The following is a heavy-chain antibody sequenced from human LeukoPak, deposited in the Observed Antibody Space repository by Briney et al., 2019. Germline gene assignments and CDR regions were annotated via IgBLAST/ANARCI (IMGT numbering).Heavy chain of an antibody. CDR2: ISAYNGNT. Sequence: ASVKVSLNASGHTFTSYGISWVRQPPGQGLELMGFISAYNGNTNYTQKLQGRGTMTTDTSTSTAYMVLGSLRSDDTAVYYCARGGDGYCSSTSCSFFDYWGQETLVTVCS. D-gene: IGHD2-2*03. CDR3: ARGGDGYCSSTSCSFFDY. CDR1: GHTFTSYG. J-gene: IGHJ4*02. V-gene: IGHV1-18*01.